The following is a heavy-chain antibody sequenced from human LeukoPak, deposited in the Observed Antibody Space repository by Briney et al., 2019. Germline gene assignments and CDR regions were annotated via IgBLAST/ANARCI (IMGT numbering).Heavy chain of an antibody. CDR1: GFTFSSYA. Sequence: PGGSLRLSCAAPGFTFSSYAMHWVRQAPGKGLEWVAVISYDGSNKYYADSVKGRFTISRDNSKNTLYLQMNSLRAEDTAEYYCARDTDDSSGYYPDYWGQGTLVTVSS. V-gene: IGHV3-30*04. CDR2: ISYDGSNK. J-gene: IGHJ4*02. D-gene: IGHD3-22*01. CDR3: ARDTDDSSGYYPDY.